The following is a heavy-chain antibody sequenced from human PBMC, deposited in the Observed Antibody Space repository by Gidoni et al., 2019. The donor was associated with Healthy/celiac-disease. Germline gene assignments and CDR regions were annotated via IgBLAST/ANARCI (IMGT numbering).Heavy chain of an antibody. CDR3: ARVPDEYGERGDYYMDV. CDR2: IYHSGST. J-gene: IGHJ6*03. Sequence: SNWWSWVRQPPGKGLEWIGEIYHSGSTNYNPSLKSRVTISVDKSKNQFSLKLSSVTAADTAVYYCARVPDEYGERGDYYMDVWGKGTTVTVSS. D-gene: IGHD4-17*01. V-gene: IGHV4-4*02. CDR1: SNW.